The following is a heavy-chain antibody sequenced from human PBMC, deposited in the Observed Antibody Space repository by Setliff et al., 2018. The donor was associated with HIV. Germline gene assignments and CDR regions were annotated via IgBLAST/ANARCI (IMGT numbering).Heavy chain of an antibody. Sequence: SLRLSCAASGFTFRSYEMNWVRQAPGKGLEWVSYISSSGNIIYYADSVKGRFTISRDNAKISLYLQMNSLRAEDTAVFYCASHPSVYGPPFDYWGQGTLVTVS. J-gene: IGHJ4*02. CDR2: ISSSGNII. D-gene: IGHD2-8*01. V-gene: IGHV3-48*03. CDR1: GFTFRSYE. CDR3: ASHPSVYGPPFDY.